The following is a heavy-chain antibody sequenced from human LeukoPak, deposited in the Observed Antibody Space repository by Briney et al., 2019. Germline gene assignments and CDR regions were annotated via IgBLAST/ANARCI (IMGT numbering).Heavy chain of an antibody. V-gene: IGHV1-2*02. CDR3: ARDTELAVSGTFALHPKFDY. J-gene: IGHJ4*02. CDR2: INPNSGGT. D-gene: IGHD6-19*01. CDR1: GYTFTGYY. Sequence: ASVKVSCKASGYTFTGYYMHWVRQAPGQGLEWMGWINPNSGGTNYAQRFQGRVTMTRDTSISTAYMELSRRRSDDTAVYYCARDTELAVSGTFALHPKFDYWGQGTLVTVSS.